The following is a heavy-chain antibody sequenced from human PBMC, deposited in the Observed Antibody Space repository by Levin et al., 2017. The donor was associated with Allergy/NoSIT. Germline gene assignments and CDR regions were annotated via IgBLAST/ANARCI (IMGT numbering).Heavy chain of an antibody. CDR3: ASWGVVAATVYYYYGMDV. V-gene: IGHV4-34*01. D-gene: IGHD2-15*01. J-gene: IGHJ6*02. CDR2: INHSGST. CDR1: GGSFSGYY. Sequence: SETLSLTCAVYGGSFSGYYWSWIRQPPGKGLEWIGEINHSGSTNYNPSLKSRVTISVDTSKNQFSLKLSSVTAADTAVYYCASWGVVAATVYYYYGMDVWGQGTTVTVSS.